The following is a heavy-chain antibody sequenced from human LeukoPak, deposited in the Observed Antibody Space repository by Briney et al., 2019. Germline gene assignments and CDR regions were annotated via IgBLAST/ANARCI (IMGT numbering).Heavy chain of an antibody. Sequence: GGTLRLSCAASGFTSSSYAMSWVRQAAGNGLEWVSAISGSGGSTYYAVSVKGRFTISRDNSKNTLYLQMNSLRAEDTAVYYCAKDPSPYGSGSPFDYWGQGTLVTVSS. J-gene: IGHJ4*02. CDR3: AKDPSPYGSGSPFDY. CDR1: GFTSSSYA. V-gene: IGHV3-23*01. CDR2: ISGSGGST. D-gene: IGHD3-10*01.